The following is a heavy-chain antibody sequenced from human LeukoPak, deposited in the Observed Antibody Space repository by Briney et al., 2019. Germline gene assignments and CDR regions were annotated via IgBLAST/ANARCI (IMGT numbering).Heavy chain of an antibody. V-gene: IGHV3-21*04. D-gene: IGHD6-13*01. CDR1: GFTFSSYS. CDR3: ARDKNPGIAAD. Sequence: GGSLRLSCAASGFTFSSYSMNWVRQAPGKGLEWVSSISSSSSYIYYADSVKGRFTISRDNAKNTLYLQMNSLRAEDTAVYYCARDKNPGIAADWGQGTLVTVSS. J-gene: IGHJ4*02. CDR2: ISSSSSYI.